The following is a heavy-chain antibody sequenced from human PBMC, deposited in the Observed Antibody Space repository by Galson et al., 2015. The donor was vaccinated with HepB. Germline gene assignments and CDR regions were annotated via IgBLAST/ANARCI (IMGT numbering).Heavy chain of an antibody. CDR1: GGSISSSNYY. V-gene: IGHV4-39*01. D-gene: IGHD5-18*01. CDR3: ASSAALVRGGAYYFDY. CDR2: IFYSGTT. Sequence: SETLSLTCTVSGGSISSSNYYWGWIRQPPGKGLEWIGTIFYSGTTYSKSSLKSRVTISEDTSKNQFSLRLSSVTAADTAVYYCASSAALVRGGAYYFDYWGQGTLVTVSS. J-gene: IGHJ4*02.